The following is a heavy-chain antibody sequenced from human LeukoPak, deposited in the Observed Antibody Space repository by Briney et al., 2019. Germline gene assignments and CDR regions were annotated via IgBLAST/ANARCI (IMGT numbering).Heavy chain of an antibody. V-gene: IGHV3-7*01. CDR1: GFTFSSYW. CDR3: ARTGSSVHFEY. J-gene: IGHJ4*02. Sequence: GGSLRLSCAASGFTFSSYWMSWVRQAPGKGLEWVANIKQDGSEKYCVDSVKGRFTISRDNAKNSLYLQMNSLRAEDTAVYYCARTGSSVHFEYWGQGTLVTVSS. D-gene: IGHD2-15*01. CDR2: IKQDGSEK.